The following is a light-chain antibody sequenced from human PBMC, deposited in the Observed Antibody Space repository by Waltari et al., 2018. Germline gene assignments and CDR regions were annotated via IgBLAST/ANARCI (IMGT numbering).Light chain of an antibody. Sequence: DIVMTQSPDSLAVSLGERATINCTSSQSVLYSANNKNYLAWYQQQPGQPPKLLIYWASTQEAGVPDRFSGSGSGTDFTLTINSLQAEDVAVYYCQQYYSTPGPTFGGGTKVEIK. V-gene: IGKV4-1*01. CDR2: WAS. CDR3: QQYYSTPGPT. J-gene: IGKJ4*01. CDR1: QSVLYSANNKNY.